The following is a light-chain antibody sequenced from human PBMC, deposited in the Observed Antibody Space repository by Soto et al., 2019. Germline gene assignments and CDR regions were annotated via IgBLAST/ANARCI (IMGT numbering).Light chain of an antibody. CDR3: SSYTVRKSWV. Sequence: QSALAQPASVSGSPGQSITISCTGTSSDIGGYKYVSWYQQHPGKAPKLIIYEVTNRPSGVSDRFSGSKSGNTASLTISGLQAEDEADYYCSSYTVRKSWVFGGGTKVTVL. CDR2: EVT. CDR1: SSDIGGYKY. V-gene: IGLV2-14*01. J-gene: IGLJ3*02.